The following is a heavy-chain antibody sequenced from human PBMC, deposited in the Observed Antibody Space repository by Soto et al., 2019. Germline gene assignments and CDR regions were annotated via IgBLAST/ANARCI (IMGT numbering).Heavy chain of an antibody. D-gene: IGHD3-22*01. J-gene: IGHJ4*02. V-gene: IGHV4-59*01. CDR2: IYYSGST. CDR1: GGSISSYY. Sequence: SETLSLTCTVSGGSISSYYWSWIRQPPGKGLEWIGYIYYSGSTNYNPSLKSRVTISVDTSKNQFSLKLSSVTAADTAVYYCARADDSSGYFSLDYWGQGTLGTAPQ. CDR3: ARADDSSGYFSLDY.